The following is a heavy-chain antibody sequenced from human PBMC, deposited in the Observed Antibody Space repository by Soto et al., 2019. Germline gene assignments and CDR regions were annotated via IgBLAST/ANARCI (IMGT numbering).Heavy chain of an antibody. D-gene: IGHD5-12*01. V-gene: IGHV4-31*03. CDR2: IYYSGST. CDR3: ARDVHIVATTPTLLRYGMDV. CDR1: GGSISSGGYY. Sequence: SETLSLTCTVSGGSISSGGYYWSWIRQHPGKGLEWIGYIYYSGSTYYNPSLKSRVTISVDTSKNQFSLKLSSVTAADTAVYYCARDVHIVATTPTLLRYGMDVWGQGTTVTVSS. J-gene: IGHJ6*02.